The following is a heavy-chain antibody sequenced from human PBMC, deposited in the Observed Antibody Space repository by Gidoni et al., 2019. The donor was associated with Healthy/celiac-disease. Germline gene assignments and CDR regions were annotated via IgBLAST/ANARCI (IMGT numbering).Heavy chain of an antibody. CDR1: GFPYSSYA. V-gene: IGHV3-23*01. CDR2: ISGSGGST. CDR3: AKDWGLVGATSYFQH. Sequence: EVQLLESGGGLVQPGGSLRLSCAASGFPYSSYAMSWVRQAPGKGLEWVSAISGSGGSTYYADAVKGRFTISRDNSKNTLYLQMNSLRAEDTAVYYCAKDWGLVGATSYFQHWGQGTLVTVSS. J-gene: IGHJ1*01. D-gene: IGHD1-26*01.